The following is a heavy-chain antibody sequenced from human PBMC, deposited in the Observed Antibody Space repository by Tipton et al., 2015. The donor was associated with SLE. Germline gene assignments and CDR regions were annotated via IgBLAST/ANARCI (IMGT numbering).Heavy chain of an antibody. V-gene: IGHV4-4*09. CDR3: ARRFGWALDY. D-gene: IGHD3-16*01. CDR2: IYTSGST. Sequence: TLSLTCTVSGGSISSYYWSWIRQPPGKGLEWIGYIYTSGSTNYNPSLKSRVTISVDTSKNQFSLKLSSVTAADTAVYYCARRFGWALDYWGQGTLVTVSS. CDR1: GGSISSYY. J-gene: IGHJ4*02.